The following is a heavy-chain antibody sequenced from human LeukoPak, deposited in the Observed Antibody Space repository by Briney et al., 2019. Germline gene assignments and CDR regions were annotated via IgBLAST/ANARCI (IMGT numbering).Heavy chain of an antibody. V-gene: IGHV4-59*08. CDR1: GGSISSYY. J-gene: IGHJ3*02. D-gene: IGHD6-19*01. Sequence: PSETLSLTCTVSGGSISSYYWSWIRQPPGKGLEWIGYIYYSGSTNYNPSLKSRVTISVDTSKNRFSLKLSSVTAADTAVYYCARLYSSGAFDIWGQGTMVTVSS. CDR3: ARLYSSGAFDI. CDR2: IYYSGST.